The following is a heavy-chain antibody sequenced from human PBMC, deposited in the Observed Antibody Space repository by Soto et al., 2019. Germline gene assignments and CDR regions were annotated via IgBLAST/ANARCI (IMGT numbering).Heavy chain of an antibody. CDR2: IYHSGST. Sequence: QLQLQESGSGLVKPSQTLSLTCAVSGGSISSGGYSWSWIRQPPGKGLEWIGYIYHSGSTYYNPSLKSRVTIPVDRSKNQFSLKLSSVTAADTAVYYCARAVYSSSWYSLGWFDPWGQGTLVTVSS. CDR1: GGSISSGGYS. J-gene: IGHJ5*02. D-gene: IGHD6-13*01. CDR3: ARAVYSSSWYSLGWFDP. V-gene: IGHV4-30-2*01.